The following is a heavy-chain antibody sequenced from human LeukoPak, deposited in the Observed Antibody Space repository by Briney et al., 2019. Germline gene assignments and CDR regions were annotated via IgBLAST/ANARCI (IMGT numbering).Heavy chain of an antibody. Sequence: GGSLRLSCAASGFTLSSYSMNWVRQAPGKGLEWVSYISSSSSTIYYADSVKGRFTISRDNAKNSLYLQMNSLRAEDTAVYYCARDRGSIQLWFDAFDIWGQGTMVTVSS. V-gene: IGHV3-48*01. D-gene: IGHD5-18*01. CDR1: GFTLSSYS. CDR2: ISSSSSTI. CDR3: ARDRGSIQLWFDAFDI. J-gene: IGHJ3*02.